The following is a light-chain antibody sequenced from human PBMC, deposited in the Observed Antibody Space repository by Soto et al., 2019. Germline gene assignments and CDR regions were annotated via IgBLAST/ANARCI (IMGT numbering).Light chain of an antibody. Sequence: QSVLTQPPSASGSPGQSVTISCTGTSSDVGGYDYVSWYQQHPGKAPKLMIYEVTKRPLGVPDRFSGSKSGNTASLTVSGLQAEDEADYYCSSYAGSINPYVFGTGTKVTVL. CDR3: SSYAGSINPYV. J-gene: IGLJ1*01. V-gene: IGLV2-8*01. CDR1: SSDVGGYDY. CDR2: EVT.